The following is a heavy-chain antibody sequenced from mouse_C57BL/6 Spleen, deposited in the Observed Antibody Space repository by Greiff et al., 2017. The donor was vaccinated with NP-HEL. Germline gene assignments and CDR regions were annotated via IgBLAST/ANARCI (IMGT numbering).Heavy chain of an antibody. CDR3: ARSGDYGSSYGFAY. D-gene: IGHD1-1*01. V-gene: IGHV1-82*01. J-gene: IGHJ3*01. Sequence: VHLVESGPELVKPGASVKISCKASGYAFSSSWMNWVKQRPGKGLEWIGRIYPGDGDTNYNGKFKGKATLTADKSSSTAYMQLSSLTSEDSAVYFCARSGDYGSSYGFAYWGQGTLVTVSA. CDR2: IYPGDGDT. CDR1: GYAFSSSW.